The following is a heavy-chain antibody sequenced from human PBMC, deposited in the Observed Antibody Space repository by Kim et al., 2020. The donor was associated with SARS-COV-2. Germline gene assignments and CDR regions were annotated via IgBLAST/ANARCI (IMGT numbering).Heavy chain of an antibody. CDR2: IDWDDDK. CDR3: ARGYYDILYNWFDP. Sequence: SGPTLVKPTQTLTLTCTFSGFSLSTSGMCVSWIRQPPGKALEWLARIDWDDDKYYSTSLKTRLTISKDTSKNQVVLTMTNMDPVDTATYYCARGYYDILYNWFDPWGQGTLVTVSS. V-gene: IGHV2-70*11. D-gene: IGHD3-9*01. CDR1: GFSLSTSGMC. J-gene: IGHJ5*02.